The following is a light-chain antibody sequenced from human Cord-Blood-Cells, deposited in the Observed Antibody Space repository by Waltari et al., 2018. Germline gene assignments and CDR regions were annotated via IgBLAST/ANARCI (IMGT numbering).Light chain of an antibody. V-gene: IGLV8-61*01. CDR1: SGPVSTSYY. CDR2: RTN. J-gene: IGLJ3*02. CDR3: VLYMGSGIWV. Sequence: QTVVTQEPSFSVSPGGTVTLTCGLSSGPVSTSYYPSWYQQTPGQAPRTLIYRTNHRSSGVPDRFSGAILGNKAALTITGAQADDESDYYCVLYMGSGIWVFGGGTKLTVL.